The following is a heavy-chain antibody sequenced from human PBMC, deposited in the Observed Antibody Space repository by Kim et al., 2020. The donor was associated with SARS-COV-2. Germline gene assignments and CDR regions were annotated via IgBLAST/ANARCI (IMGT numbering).Heavy chain of an antibody. J-gene: IGHJ5*02. CDR2: ISAYNGNT. CDR3: ARDAVLLWFGDYSSWFDP. D-gene: IGHD3-10*01. Sequence: ASVKVSCKASGYTFTSYGISWVRQAPGQGLEWMGWISAYNGNTNYAQKLQGRVTMTIDTSTSTAYMELRSLRSDDTAVYYCARDAVLLWFGDYSSWFDPWGQGTLVTVSS. V-gene: IGHV1-18*04. CDR1: GYTFTSYG.